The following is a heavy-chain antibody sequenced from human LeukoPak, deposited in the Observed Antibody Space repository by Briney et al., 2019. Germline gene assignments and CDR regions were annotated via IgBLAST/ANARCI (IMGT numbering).Heavy chain of an antibody. D-gene: IGHD4-23*01. V-gene: IGHV3-21*01. CDR2: ISSSSDYI. CDR1: GFTFSRYS. CDR3: VASVVRDFDI. Sequence: GGSLRLSCAASGFTFSRYSMNWVRQAPGKGLEWVSSISSSSDYISYADSMKGRFTTSRDNAKNSLYLQMNSLRAEDTAVYYCVASVVRDFDIWGQGTMVTVSS. J-gene: IGHJ3*02.